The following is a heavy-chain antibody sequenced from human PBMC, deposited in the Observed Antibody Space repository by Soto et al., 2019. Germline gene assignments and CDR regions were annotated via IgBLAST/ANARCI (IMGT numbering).Heavy chain of an antibody. CDR3: AKGSSSARPYYFDC. D-gene: IGHD2-2*01. J-gene: IGHJ4*02. CDR2: ITGGGGDT. Sequence: PGGSLRLSCAASGFTFSSSAMSWVRRAPGEGLEWISAITGGGGDTYYADSVKGRFAISRDNSKNTLFLQMSSLRAEDTAVYYCAKGSSSARPYYFDCWGQGTLVTVSS. V-gene: IGHV3-23*01. CDR1: GFTFSSSA.